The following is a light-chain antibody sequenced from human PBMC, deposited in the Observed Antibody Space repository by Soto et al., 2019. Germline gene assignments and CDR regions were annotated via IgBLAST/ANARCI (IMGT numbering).Light chain of an antibody. CDR1: QGIGST. V-gene: IGKV3-15*01. Sequence: EIVMTQSPATLSVSPGERATLSCRASQGIGSTLAWYQQKPGQTPKLLIYGASTRATGVPARFSGGGSGTELTLTTNSLQSEDFAVYYCQRYNSWPLSFGGGTKVDIK. CDR2: GAS. CDR3: QRYNSWPLS. J-gene: IGKJ4*01.